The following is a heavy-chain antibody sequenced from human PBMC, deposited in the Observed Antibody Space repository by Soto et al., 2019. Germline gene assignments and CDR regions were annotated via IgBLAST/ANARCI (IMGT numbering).Heavy chain of an antibody. Sequence: QVQLVQSGAEVKKPGSSVKVSCKASGGTFSSYAISWVRQAPGQGLEWMGGIIPIFGTANYAQKFQGRVTITADESKSKAYMELSSLRSEDTAVYYCARTYYYGSGSIGGGMDVWGQGTTVTVSS. J-gene: IGHJ6*02. D-gene: IGHD3-10*01. CDR1: GGTFSSYA. CDR3: ARTYYYGSGSIGGGMDV. V-gene: IGHV1-69*01. CDR2: IIPIFGTA.